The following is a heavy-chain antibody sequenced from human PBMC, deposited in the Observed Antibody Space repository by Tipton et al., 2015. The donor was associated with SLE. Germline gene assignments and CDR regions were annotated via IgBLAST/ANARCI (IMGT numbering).Heavy chain of an antibody. J-gene: IGHJ4*02. Sequence: TLSLTCAVSGGSISSFNWWIWVRQPPGKGLEWIGEIFRSGSTYYNLSLKSRVTISVDTSKNQFSLNLSPVTAADTAVYYCARSRIYDGSVDYYGFFDYWGQGTLVTVSS. V-gene: IGHV4-4*02. CDR2: IFRSGST. CDR1: GGSISSFNW. D-gene: IGHD3-22*01. CDR3: ARSRIYDGSVDYYGFFDY.